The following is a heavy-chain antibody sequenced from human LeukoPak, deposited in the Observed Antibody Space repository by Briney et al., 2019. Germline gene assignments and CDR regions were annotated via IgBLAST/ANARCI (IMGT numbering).Heavy chain of an antibody. CDR2: INSDGSST. CDR3: QAILDAFDI. CDR1: GFTFSSYA. Sequence: GGSLRLSCAASGFTFSSYAMSWVRQAPGKGLVWVSRINSDGSSTSYADSVKGRFTISRDNAKNTLYLQMNSLRAEDTAVYYCQAILDAFDIWGQGKMVTVSS. J-gene: IGHJ3*02. V-gene: IGHV3-74*01. D-gene: IGHD2-21*01.